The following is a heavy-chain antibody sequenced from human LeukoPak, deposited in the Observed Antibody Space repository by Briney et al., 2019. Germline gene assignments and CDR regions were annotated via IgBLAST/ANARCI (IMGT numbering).Heavy chain of an antibody. D-gene: IGHD6-19*01. CDR2: IYYSGST. Sequence: SETLSLTCTVSGGSTNSSSYYWGWIRQPPGKGLEWIGYIYYSGSTTYNPSLKSRVTISVDTSKNQFSLNMYSVTAADAAVYYCARRAVPENYFDYWGQGTLVTVSS. CDR3: ARRAVPENYFDY. V-gene: IGHV4-61*05. CDR1: GGSTNSSSYY. J-gene: IGHJ4*02.